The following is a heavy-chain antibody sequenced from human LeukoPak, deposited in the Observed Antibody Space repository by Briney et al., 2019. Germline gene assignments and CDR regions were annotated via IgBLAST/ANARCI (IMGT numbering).Heavy chain of an antibody. CDR2: IYYSGST. CDR1: GGSISSYY. J-gene: IGHJ4*02. D-gene: IGHD6-13*01. Sequence: PSETLSLTCTVSGGSISSYYWSWIRQPPGKGLEWIGYIYYSGSTNYNPSLKSRVTISVDTSKNQFSLKLSSVTAADTAVYYCARVQQLVPDFDYWGQGTLVTVSS. CDR3: ARVQQLVPDFDY. V-gene: IGHV4-59*01.